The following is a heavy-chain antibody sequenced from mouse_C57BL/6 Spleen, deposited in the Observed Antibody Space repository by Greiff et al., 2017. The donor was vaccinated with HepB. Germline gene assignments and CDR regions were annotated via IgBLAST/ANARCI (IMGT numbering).Heavy chain of an antibody. Sequence: QVQLQQPGAELVKPGASVKLSCKASGYTFTSYWMHWVKQRPGQGLEWIGMIHPNSGSTNYNEKFKSKSTLTVDKYSSTAYMQLTSLTSEDSAVYYCARPPIYDDGDGFAYWGQGTLLTVAA. CDR1: GYTFTSYW. D-gene: IGHD2-4*01. CDR3: ARPPIYDDGDGFAY. V-gene: IGHV1-64*01. CDR2: IHPNSGST. J-gene: IGHJ3*01.